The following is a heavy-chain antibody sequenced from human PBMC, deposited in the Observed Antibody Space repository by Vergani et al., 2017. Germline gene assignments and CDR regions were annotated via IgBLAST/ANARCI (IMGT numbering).Heavy chain of an antibody. V-gene: IGHV1-24*01. D-gene: IGHD4-11*01. CDR3: ATAPDYNKGVGFFDY. J-gene: IGHJ4*02. CDR1: GYTFTGYY. Sequence: QVQLVQSGAEVKKPGASVKVSCKASGYTFTGYYIHWVRQAPGQGLEWMGGFDPEDGETIYAQKFQGRVTMTEDTSTDTAYMELSSLRSEDTAVYYCATAPDYNKGVGFFDYWGQGTLVTVSS. CDR2: FDPEDGET.